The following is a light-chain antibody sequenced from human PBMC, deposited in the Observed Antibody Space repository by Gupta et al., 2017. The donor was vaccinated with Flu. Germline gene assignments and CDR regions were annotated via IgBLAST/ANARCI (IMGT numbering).Light chain of an antibody. CDR2: WAS. CDR3: QQYYSNPPT. CDR1: QTVLYSSNNQNY. Sequence: DIVMTQSPDSLAVSLGARATINCRSSQTVLYSSNNQNYLSWYQQKSGQPPKLLIYWASTRESGVPDRFSGSGSGSDFTLTISSLQAEDVAVYYCQQYYSNPPTFGQWTKVEIK. J-gene: IGKJ1*01. V-gene: IGKV4-1*01.